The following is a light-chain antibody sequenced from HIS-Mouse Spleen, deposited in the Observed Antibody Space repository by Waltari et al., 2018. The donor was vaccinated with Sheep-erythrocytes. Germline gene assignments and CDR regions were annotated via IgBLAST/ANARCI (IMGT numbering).Light chain of an antibody. V-gene: IGKV1-12*01. Sequence: DIQMTHSPSSVSASVGDRFTITSRASQGISSWLAWYQQKPGKAPERLIDDASSLQSGVPSRCSGSGSRTDFTLTISSLQPEDFATDYCQQANSFPITFGQGTRLEIK. CDR2: DAS. J-gene: IGKJ5*01. CDR3: QQANSFPIT. CDR1: QGISSW.